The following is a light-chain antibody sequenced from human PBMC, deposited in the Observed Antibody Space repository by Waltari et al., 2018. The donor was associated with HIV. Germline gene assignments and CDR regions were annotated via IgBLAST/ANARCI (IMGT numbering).Light chain of an antibody. V-gene: IGKV1-39*01. CDR1: QSISNY. CDR3: QQSYTPPCT. Sequence: DIQMTQSPSSLSASVGDRVTIACRASQSISNYLNWYQQKPGKAPNLLIYGASSLQSGVPSRFSGSGSGTDFTLTISSLQPEDFVTYYCQQSYTPPCTFGQGTKVEIK. J-gene: IGKJ2*02. CDR2: GAS.